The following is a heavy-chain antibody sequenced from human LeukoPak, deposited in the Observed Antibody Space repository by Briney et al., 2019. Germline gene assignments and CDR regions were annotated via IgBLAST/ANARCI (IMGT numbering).Heavy chain of an antibody. Sequence: GGSLRLSCAVSGFTFDDYAMHWVRQAPGKGLEWVSGISWNSGSIGYADSVKGRFTISRDNAKNSLYLQMNSLRAEDTALYYCAKDVGSGSYYSPGGAFDIWGQGTMVTVSS. CDR3: AKDVGSGSYYSPGGAFDI. CDR1: GFTFDDYA. J-gene: IGHJ3*02. D-gene: IGHD3-10*01. V-gene: IGHV3-9*01. CDR2: ISWNSGSI.